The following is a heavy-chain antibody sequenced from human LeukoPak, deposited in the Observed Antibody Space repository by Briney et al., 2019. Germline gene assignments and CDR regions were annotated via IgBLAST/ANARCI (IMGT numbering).Heavy chain of an antibody. V-gene: IGHV1-2*02. Sequence: ASRKVSCKASGYTFTGYYIHWLRQAPGQGLEWMGFITPNSGGTNYAQKFQGRVTMTRDTSISTAYMELSSLTSDETAVYYCARDLEGYHYGSGNYPQWGQGTLITVSS. CDR2: ITPNSGGT. CDR3: ARDLEGYHYGSGNYPQ. J-gene: IGHJ4*02. D-gene: IGHD3-10*01. CDR1: GYTFTGYY.